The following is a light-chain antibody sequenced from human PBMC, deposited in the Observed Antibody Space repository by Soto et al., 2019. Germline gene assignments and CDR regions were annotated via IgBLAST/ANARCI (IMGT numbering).Light chain of an antibody. V-gene: IGLV1-40*01. Sequence: ELTQPPSVSVAPGQTARISCGGNNIGSKSLHWYQQLPGTAPKLLIYGNGNRPSGVPDRFSGSKSGTSASLAIAGLQADDEADYYCQPYDSSLSGSEVFXTGTKVTVL. CDR2: GNG. CDR3: QPYDSSLSGSEV. CDR1: NNIGSKS. J-gene: IGLJ1*01.